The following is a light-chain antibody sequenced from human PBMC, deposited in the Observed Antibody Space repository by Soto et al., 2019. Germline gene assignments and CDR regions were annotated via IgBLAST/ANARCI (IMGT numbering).Light chain of an antibody. CDR2: EAS. Sequence: DIQMTQSPSSLSASVGDRVTITCRASQSIVTWLAWYQQKPGKAPKLLIYEASSLESGVPSRFSGTGSGTEFTLTISSLQPDDSAAYYCQQFNSSLYTFGQGTKVEIK. CDR1: QSIVTW. CDR3: QQFNSSLYT. J-gene: IGKJ2*01. V-gene: IGKV1-5*03.